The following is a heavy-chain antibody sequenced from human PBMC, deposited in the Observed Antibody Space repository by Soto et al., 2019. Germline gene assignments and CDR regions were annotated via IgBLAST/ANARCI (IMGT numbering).Heavy chain of an antibody. Sequence: QVQLVQSGAEVKEPGSSVKVSCKATGDLFNNYAFNWVRQAPGQGLEWMGRISPLFSTTNYAQKLQDRVTIGADELTTIVYLEVSNLESEDTAMYYCAASYSVADAGYFQFWGQGTLVTVAP. CDR1: GDLFNNYA. CDR2: ISPLFSTT. J-gene: IGHJ4*02. V-gene: IGHV1-69*01. D-gene: IGHD6-13*01. CDR3: AASYSVADAGYFQF.